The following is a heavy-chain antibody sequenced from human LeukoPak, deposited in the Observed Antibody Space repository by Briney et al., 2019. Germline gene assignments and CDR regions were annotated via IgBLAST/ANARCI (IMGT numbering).Heavy chain of an antibody. J-gene: IGHJ4*02. Sequence: PGGSLRLSCAASGFTFNNYWMHWVRQAPGKGLVWVSRINSDGSSTSYADSVKGRFTISRDNAKNTLYLQMNSLRAEDTAVYYCASLQAARGFDYWGQGTLVTVSS. CDR2: INSDGSST. D-gene: IGHD6-6*01. CDR3: ASLQAARGFDY. V-gene: IGHV3-74*01. CDR1: GFTFNNYW.